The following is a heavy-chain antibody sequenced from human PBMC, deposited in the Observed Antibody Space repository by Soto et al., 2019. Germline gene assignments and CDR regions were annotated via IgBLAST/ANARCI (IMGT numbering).Heavy chain of an antibody. CDR1: GGSFKHYY. Sequence: PXGTLAHTCSVYGGSFKHYYWSSIRQPPGKGLEWIGDINHSGSTNYNPSLKSRVTISVDTSKNQFSLKLTSVTAAATAVYYCASDPTDYSYEDYLDFWGQGTLVTVSS. CDR3: ASDPTDYSYEDYLDF. V-gene: IGHV4-34*01. CDR2: INHSGST. J-gene: IGHJ4*02. D-gene: IGHD4-4*01.